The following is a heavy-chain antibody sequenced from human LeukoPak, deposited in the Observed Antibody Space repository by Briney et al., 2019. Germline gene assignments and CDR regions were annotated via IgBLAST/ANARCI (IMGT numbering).Heavy chain of an antibody. J-gene: IGHJ4*02. V-gene: IGHV3-48*03. CDR1: GFTFSSYE. CDR3: AKGLFYYGSGSYYPLFDY. CDR2: ISSSGSTI. Sequence: PGGSLRLSCAASGFTFSSYEMNWVRQAPGKGLEWVSYISSSGSTIYYADSVKGRFTISRDNAKNSLYLQMNSLRAEDTAVYYCAKGLFYYGSGSYYPLFDYWDQGTLVTVSS. D-gene: IGHD3-10*01.